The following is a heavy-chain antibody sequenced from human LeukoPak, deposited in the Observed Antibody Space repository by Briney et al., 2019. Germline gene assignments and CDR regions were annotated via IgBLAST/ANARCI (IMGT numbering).Heavy chain of an antibody. J-gene: IGHJ4*02. CDR2: ISYDGSNK. D-gene: IGHD1-26*01. V-gene: IGHV3-30*04. CDR1: GFTFSSYA. Sequence: SGRSLRLSCAASGFTFSSYAMHWVRQAPGKGLEWVAVISYDGSNKYYADSVKGRFTISRDNSKNTLYLQMNSLGVDDTAVYYCARVGTWELQRVFDNWGQGTLVTISP. CDR3: ARVGTWELQRVFDN.